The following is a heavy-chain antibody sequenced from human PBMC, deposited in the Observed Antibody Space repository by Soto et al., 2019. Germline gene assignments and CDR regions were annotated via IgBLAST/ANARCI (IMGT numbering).Heavy chain of an antibody. J-gene: IGHJ4*02. CDR3: ARGLDSSSIAFDC. Sequence: ASVKVSYKASGYTFTSYAMHWVRQAPGQRLEWMGWINAGNGNTKYSQKFQGRVTITRDTSASTAYMELISLRSEDTAVYYCARGLDSSSIAFDCWGQGTLVTFSS. V-gene: IGHV1-3*01. CDR2: INAGNGNT. CDR1: GYTFTSYA. D-gene: IGHD6-13*01.